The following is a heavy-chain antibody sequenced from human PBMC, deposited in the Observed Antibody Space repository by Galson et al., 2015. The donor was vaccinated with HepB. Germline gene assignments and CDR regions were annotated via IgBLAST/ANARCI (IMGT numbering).Heavy chain of an antibody. V-gene: IGHV1-69*13. CDR2: IIPIFGTA. CDR3: ASSLYYGSGTSRDPPRYYYYMDV. J-gene: IGHJ6*03. CDR1: GGTFSSYA. D-gene: IGHD3-10*01. Sequence: SVKVSCKASGGTFSSYAISWVRQAPGQGLEWMGGIIPIFGTANYAQKFQGRVTITADESTSTAYMELSSLRSEDTAVYYCASSLYYGSGTSRDPPRYYYYMDVWGKGTTVTVSS.